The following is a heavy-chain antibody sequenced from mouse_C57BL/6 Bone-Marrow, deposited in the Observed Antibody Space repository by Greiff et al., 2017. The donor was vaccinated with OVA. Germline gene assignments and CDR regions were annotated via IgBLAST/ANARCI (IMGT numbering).Heavy chain of an antibody. J-gene: IGHJ3*01. D-gene: IGHD2-4*01. CDR2: INPYNGGT. CDR3: AGIYYDYDGFAY. V-gene: IGHV1-19*01. Sequence: VQLQQSGPVLVKPGASVKMSCKASGYTFTDYYMNWVKQSHGKSLEWIGVINPYNGGTSYNQKFKGKATLTVDKSSSTAYMELNSLTSEDSAVYYCAGIYYDYDGFAYWGQGTLVTVSA. CDR1: GYTFTDYY.